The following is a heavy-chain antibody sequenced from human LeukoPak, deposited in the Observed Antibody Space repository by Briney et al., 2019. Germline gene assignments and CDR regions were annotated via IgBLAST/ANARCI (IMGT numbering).Heavy chain of an antibody. CDR2: VYSGGST. Sequence: PGGSLRLSCAASGFTVSCNYMIWVRQAPGKGLEWVSVVYSGGSTYYADSVKGRFTNSRDNSKNTLYLQMNSLRAEDTAVYYCASPRYLDYWGQGTLVTVSS. V-gene: IGHV3-66*02. CDR1: GFTVSCNY. CDR3: ASPRYLDY. J-gene: IGHJ4*02.